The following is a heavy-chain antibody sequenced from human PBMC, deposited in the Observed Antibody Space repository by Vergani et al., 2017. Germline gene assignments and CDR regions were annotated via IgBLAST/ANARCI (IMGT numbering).Heavy chain of an antibody. CDR1: GFTFSSYG. CDR2: ISDDGSNK. V-gene: IGHV3-30*18. J-gene: IGHJ4*02. Sequence: QVQLVESGGGVVQPGRSLRLSCAASGFTFSSYGMHWVRQAPGKGLELVAVISDDGSNKYYADSVKGRFTISRDNSKNTLYLQMNSVRAEDTAVYYCAKDRDSSGDYPYEFDYWGQGTLVTVSS. D-gene: IGHD3-22*01. CDR3: AKDRDSSGDYPYEFDY.